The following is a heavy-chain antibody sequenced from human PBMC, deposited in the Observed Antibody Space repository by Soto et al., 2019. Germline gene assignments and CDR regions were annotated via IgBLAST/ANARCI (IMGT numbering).Heavy chain of an antibody. Sequence: SETLSLTCTVSRGSMSTYFWSWIRQPPGKGLEWIGYAHYSGTTNYNPSLKSRITVSLDTSKNRFSLKLNSVTAADTAVYYCARMGYFDSSGYYFDLWGRGTLVTVSS. CDR3: ARMGYFDSSGYYFDL. V-gene: IGHV4-59*01. J-gene: IGHJ2*01. CDR2: AHYSGTT. D-gene: IGHD3-22*01. CDR1: RGSMSTYF.